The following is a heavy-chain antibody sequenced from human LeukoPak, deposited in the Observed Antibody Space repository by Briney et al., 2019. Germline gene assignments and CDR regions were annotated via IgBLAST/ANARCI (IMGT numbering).Heavy chain of an antibody. CDR2: IYYSGST. CDR1: GGPISSGDYY. V-gene: IGHV4-30-4*01. CDR3: AREFYSNYGWFDP. J-gene: IGHJ5*02. D-gene: IGHD4-11*01. Sequence: PSETLSLTCTVSGGPISSGDYYWSWIRQPPGKGLEWIGYIYYSGSTYYNPSLKSRVTISVDTSKNQFSLKLSSVTAADTAVYYCAREFYSNYGWFDPWGQGTLVTVSS.